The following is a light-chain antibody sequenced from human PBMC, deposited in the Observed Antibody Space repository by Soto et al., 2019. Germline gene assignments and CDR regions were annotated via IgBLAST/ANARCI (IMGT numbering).Light chain of an antibody. V-gene: IGKV1-39*01. J-gene: IGKJ1*01. CDR2: GAT. CDR3: HQTYDTLWT. CDR1: QTVTRD. Sequence: DIQLTQFPSFLSASVGDRVTITCRAIQTVTRDLHWFQQKPGKAPKLVIFGATNLQTGVSSRFTGSGSGTDFTLTISGLQPEDFATYYCHQTYDTLWTFGQGTKV.